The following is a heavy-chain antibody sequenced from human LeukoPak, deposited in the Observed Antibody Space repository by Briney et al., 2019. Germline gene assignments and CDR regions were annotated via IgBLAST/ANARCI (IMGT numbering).Heavy chain of an antibody. J-gene: IGHJ4*02. CDR1: GFTFSSYS. CDR2: ISYDGSKK. CDR3: ASDSPYSGNYSPIDY. D-gene: IGHD1-26*01. Sequence: GGSLRLSCAASGFTFSSYSMNWVRQATGKGLEWVAVISYDGSKKFYAHSVKGRFTISRDNSKNTLYLHMNSLRAEDTAVYYCASDSPYSGNYSPIDYWGQGTLVTVSS. V-gene: IGHV3-30*03.